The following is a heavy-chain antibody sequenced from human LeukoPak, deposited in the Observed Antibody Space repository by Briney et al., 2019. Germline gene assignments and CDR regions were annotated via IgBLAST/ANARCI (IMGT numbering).Heavy chain of an antibody. V-gene: IGHV3-7*01. J-gene: IGHJ4*02. D-gene: IGHD3-9*01. Sequence: VGSLRLSCAASVFTLSSYWMSWVRQAPGKGREWVSHIKQDGREKYYVDSLKGRFSISTENAQNSRYLQMNSLRAEDRAVHYCATATYYDILAGYCAYWGQGTLVTVSS. CDR2: IKQDGREK. CDR1: VFTLSSYW. CDR3: ATATYYDILAGYCAY.